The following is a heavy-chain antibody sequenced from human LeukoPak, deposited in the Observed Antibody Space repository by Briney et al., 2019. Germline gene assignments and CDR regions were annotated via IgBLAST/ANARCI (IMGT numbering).Heavy chain of an antibody. CDR1: GGSFSGYY. D-gene: IGHD5-18*01. Sequence: SETLSLTXAVYGGSFSGYYWSWIRQSPGKGLEWIGEINHSGSTNYNPSLKSRVTISVDTSKNQFSLKLSSVTAADTAVYYCARSGYSYGLFVWGQGTLVTVSS. V-gene: IGHV4-34*01. CDR2: INHSGST. J-gene: IGHJ4*02. CDR3: ARSGYSYGLFV.